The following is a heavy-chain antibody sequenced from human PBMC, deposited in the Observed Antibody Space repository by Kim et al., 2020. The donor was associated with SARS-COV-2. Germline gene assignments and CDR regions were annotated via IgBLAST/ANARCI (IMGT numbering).Heavy chain of an antibody. Sequence: GGSLRLSCAASGFDVSSKYMTWVRQAPGRELEWVAIIYSVGTIYYADSVRGRFTITRDKSKNTLRLLMNSLRAEDTAVYYCAGAGSGWEALDYWGQGTLVTVSA. CDR1: GFDVSSKY. CDR2: IYSVGTI. J-gene: IGHJ4*02. D-gene: IGHD3-10*01. V-gene: IGHV3-53*03. CDR3: AGAGSGWEALDY.